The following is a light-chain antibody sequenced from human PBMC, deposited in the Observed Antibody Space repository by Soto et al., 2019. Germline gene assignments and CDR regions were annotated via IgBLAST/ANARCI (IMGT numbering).Light chain of an antibody. J-gene: IGLJ1*01. CDR3: SSYAGANFYV. Sequence: QSALTQPPSASGSPGQSVTISCTGTSSDVGGYSFVSWYQHHAGKAPKLIIYDVTKRPSGVSDRFSGSQFGNTAFLTVSGLQAEDEADYFCSSYAGANFYVFGTGTKVTV. CDR1: SSDVGGYSF. CDR2: DVT. V-gene: IGLV2-8*01.